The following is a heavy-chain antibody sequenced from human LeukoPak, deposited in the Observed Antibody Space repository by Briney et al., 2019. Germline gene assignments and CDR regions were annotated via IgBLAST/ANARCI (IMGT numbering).Heavy chain of an antibody. V-gene: IGHV4-34*01. CDR3: ARGFPLSYGLDYYYGMDV. CDR1: GGSFSGYY. D-gene: IGHD3-10*01. Sequence: SETLSLTCAVYGGSFSGYYWRWIRQPPGKELEWIGEINHSGSTNYNPSLKSRVTISVDTSKNQFSLELSSVTAPDTAVYYCARGFPLSYGLDYYYGMDVWGQGTTVIVSS. CDR2: INHSGST. J-gene: IGHJ6*02.